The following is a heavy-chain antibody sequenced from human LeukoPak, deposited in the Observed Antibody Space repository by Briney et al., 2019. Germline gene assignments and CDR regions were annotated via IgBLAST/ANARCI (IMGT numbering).Heavy chain of an antibody. D-gene: IGHD4/OR15-4a*01. CDR2: ISSSGSTI. CDR3: ARAIRANYYYYYGMDV. V-gene: IGHV3-48*03. J-gene: IGHJ6*02. Sequence: PGGSLRLSCAASGFTFSSYEMNWVRQAPGKGLEWVPYISSSGSTIYYADSVKGRFTISRDNAKNSLYLQMNSLRAEDTAVYYCARAIRANYYYYYGMDVWGQGTTVTVSS. CDR1: GFTFSSYE.